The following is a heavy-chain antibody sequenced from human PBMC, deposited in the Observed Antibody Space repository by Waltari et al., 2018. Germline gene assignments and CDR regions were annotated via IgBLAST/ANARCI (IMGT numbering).Heavy chain of an antibody. CDR3: ARDSERIAARPNY. Sequence: QLQLQESGPGLVKPSETLSLTCTVSGGSISSSSYYWGWIRQPPGKGLEWIGSIYYSGSTYYNPSLKSRVTISVDTSKNQFSLKLSSVTAADTAVYYCARDSERIAARPNYWGQGTLVTVSS. J-gene: IGHJ4*02. D-gene: IGHD6-6*01. V-gene: IGHV4-39*07. CDR1: GGSISSSSYY. CDR2: IYYSGST.